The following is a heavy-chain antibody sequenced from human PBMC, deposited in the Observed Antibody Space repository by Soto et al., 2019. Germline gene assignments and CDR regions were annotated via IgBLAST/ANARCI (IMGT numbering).Heavy chain of an antibody. CDR2: IYTSGST. CDR1: GGSISSYY. V-gene: IGHV4-4*07. Sequence: QVQLQESGPGLVKPSETLSLTCTVSGGSISSYYWSWIRQPAGKGLEWIGRIYTSGSTNYNPSLKSRVTMSVDPSKNQFSLKLSSVTAADTAVYYCARGVPVRYFDWLGVYFDYWGQGTLVTVSS. D-gene: IGHD3-9*01. CDR3: ARGVPVRYFDWLGVYFDY. J-gene: IGHJ4*02.